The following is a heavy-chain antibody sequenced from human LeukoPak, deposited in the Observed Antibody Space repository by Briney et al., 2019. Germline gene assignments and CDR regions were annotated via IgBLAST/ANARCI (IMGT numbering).Heavy chain of an antibody. Sequence: PGRSLRLSCAASGFTFSSYAMHWVRQAPGKGLEWVAVISYDGSNKYYADSVKGRFTISRDNSKNTLYLQMNSLRAEDTAVYYCANAFMVRGVIITSDYWGQGTLVTVSS. CDR1: GFTFSSYA. CDR2: ISYDGSNK. D-gene: IGHD3-10*01. V-gene: IGHV3-30-3*01. J-gene: IGHJ4*02. CDR3: ANAFMVRGVIITSDY.